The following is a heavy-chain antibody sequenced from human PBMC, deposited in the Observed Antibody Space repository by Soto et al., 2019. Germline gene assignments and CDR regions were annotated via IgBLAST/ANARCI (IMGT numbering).Heavy chain of an antibody. Sequence: ASVKVSCKASGYTFTSYGISWVRQAPGQGLEWMGWISAYNGNTNYAQKLQGRVTMTTDTSTSTAYMELRSLRSDDTAVYYCARDPARGTGTTGSMAIDPWGQGTLVTVSS. J-gene: IGHJ5*02. CDR3: ARDPARGTGTTGSMAIDP. CDR1: GYTFTSYG. CDR2: ISAYNGNT. D-gene: IGHD1-7*01. V-gene: IGHV1-18*01.